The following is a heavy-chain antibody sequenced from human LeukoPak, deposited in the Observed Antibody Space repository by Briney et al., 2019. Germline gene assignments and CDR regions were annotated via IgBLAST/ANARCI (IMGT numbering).Heavy chain of an antibody. J-gene: IGHJ3*02. V-gene: IGHV4-38-2*02. CDR1: GYSISSGYY. CDR3: ARPPYYDSSGYDAFDI. D-gene: IGHD3-22*01. Sequence: SETLSLTCTVSGYSISSGYYWGWIRQPPGKGLEWIGSIYHSGSTYYNPSLKSRVTISVDTSKNQISLKLSSVTAADTAVYYCARPPYYDSSGYDAFDIWGQGTMVTVSS. CDR2: IYHSGST.